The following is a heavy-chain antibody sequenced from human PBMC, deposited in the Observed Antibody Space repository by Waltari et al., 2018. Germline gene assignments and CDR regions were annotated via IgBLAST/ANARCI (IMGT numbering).Heavy chain of an antibody. CDR2: IDPNSGAT. D-gene: IGHD2-21*01. V-gene: IGHV1-2*02. Sequence: LVPSGTEVRRPGASVKVSCKASRNDLRHTLLHWVQRAPGQGLEWMGWIDPNSGATNYGQKFKDRITLTWDTSVNTAYMELTRLASFDTGVYYCAREYCAGECRLFDFWGQGTGLTVSS. CDR3: AREYCAGECRLFDF. CDR1: RNDLRHTL. J-gene: IGHJ4*02.